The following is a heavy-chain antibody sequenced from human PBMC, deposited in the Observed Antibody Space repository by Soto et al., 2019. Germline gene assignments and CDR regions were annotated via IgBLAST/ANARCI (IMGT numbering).Heavy chain of an antibody. V-gene: IGHV1-69*01. J-gene: IGHJ4*02. Sequence: QVQLVQSGAEVKKPGSSVKVSCKSSGGTFSSYAISWVRQAPGQGLEWMGGIIPIFGTANYAQKFQGRVTITADESTSTGFMELSSLRSDDTAVYYCARGQDNCSGGSCPSGYWGQGTLVTVSS. D-gene: IGHD2-15*01. CDR1: GGTFSSYA. CDR2: IIPIFGTA. CDR3: ARGQDNCSGGSCPSGY.